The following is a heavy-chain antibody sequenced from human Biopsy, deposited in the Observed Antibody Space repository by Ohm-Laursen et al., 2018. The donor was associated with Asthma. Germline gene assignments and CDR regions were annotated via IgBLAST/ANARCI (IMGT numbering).Heavy chain of an antibody. CDR2: GGSYYDGGLK. D-gene: IGHD3-3*01. CDR3: ARDVMEWYLPAFDF. J-gene: IGHJ4*02. Sequence: SLRLSCAASGFTFRSYAMHWVRQAPGKGLEWVAVGGSYYDGGLKYYADSVNGRFTVSRDDYKNTLYLQMNSLRPDDTAVYYCARDVMEWYLPAFDFWGRGTLVTVSS. CDR1: GFTFRSYA. V-gene: IGHV3-30-3*01.